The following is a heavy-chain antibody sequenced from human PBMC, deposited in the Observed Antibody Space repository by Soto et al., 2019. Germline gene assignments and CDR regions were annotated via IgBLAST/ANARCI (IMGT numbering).Heavy chain of an antibody. J-gene: IGHJ4*02. V-gene: IGHV4-59*01. CDR1: GGSISSYY. CDR2: IYYSGST. CDR3: ARGGWSVDY. D-gene: IGHD2-15*01. Sequence: SETLSLTCTVSGGSISSYYWSWIRQPPGKGLEWIGYIYYSGSTNYNPSLKSRVTISVDTSKNQFSLNLTSVTTADTAVYYCARGGWSVDYWGQGTLVTVSS.